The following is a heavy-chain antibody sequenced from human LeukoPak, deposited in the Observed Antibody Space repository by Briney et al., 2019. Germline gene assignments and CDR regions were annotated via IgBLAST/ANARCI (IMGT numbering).Heavy chain of an antibody. Sequence: GGSLRLSCAASGFTFSSYSMNWVRQAPGKGLEWVSSISSSSSYIYYADSVKGRFTISRDNAKNSLYLQMNSLRAEDTAVYYCARDNGITMIVVVRDSLNAFDIWGQGTMVTVSS. V-gene: IGHV3-21*01. CDR1: GFTFSSYS. D-gene: IGHD3-22*01. CDR2: ISSSSSYI. J-gene: IGHJ3*02. CDR3: ARDNGITMIVVVRDSLNAFDI.